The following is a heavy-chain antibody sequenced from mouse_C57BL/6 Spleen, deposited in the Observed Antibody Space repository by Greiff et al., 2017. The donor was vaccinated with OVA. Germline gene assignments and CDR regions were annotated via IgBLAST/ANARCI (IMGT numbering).Heavy chain of an antibody. V-gene: IGHV5-17*01. D-gene: IGHD2-2*01. CDR3: ASSTMVTTYYFDY. CDR1: GFTFSDYG. Sequence: EVKLVESGGGLVKPGGSLKLSCAASGFTFSDYGMHWVRQAPEKGLEWVAYISSGSSTIYYADTVKGRFTISRDNAKSTLFRQMTSLRSEDTAMYYCASSTMVTTYYFDYWGQGTTLTVSS. CDR2: ISSGSSTI. J-gene: IGHJ2*01.